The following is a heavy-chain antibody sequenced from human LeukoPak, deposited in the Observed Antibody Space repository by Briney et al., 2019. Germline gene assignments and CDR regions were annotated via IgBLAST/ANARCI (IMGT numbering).Heavy chain of an antibody. Sequence: SETLSLTCTVSGGSMSSYYWSWIRQPPGKGLEWIGRMYASGNSDYNPSLKSRVTLSVDLSKSQVSLRLSSVTAADTAVYYCARVGYYGIDVWGQGTAVTVSS. V-gene: IGHV4-4*07. CDR2: MYASGNS. CDR3: ARVGYYGIDV. CDR1: GGSMSSYY. J-gene: IGHJ6*02.